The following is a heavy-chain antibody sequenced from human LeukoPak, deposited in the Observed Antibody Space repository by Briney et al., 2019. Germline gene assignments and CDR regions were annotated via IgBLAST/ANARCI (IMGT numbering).Heavy chain of an antibody. CDR1: GGSISTYY. Sequence: SETLSLTCTVSGGSISTYYWSWIRQPPGKGLEWIGHIYYSGNTNFNPALKSRVTMSVDTSKNQFSLKLSSVTAADTAVYYCARDRGEYYDSSGYLDYWGQGTLVTVSS. CDR3: ARDRGEYYDSSGYLDY. CDR2: IYYSGNT. D-gene: IGHD3-22*01. J-gene: IGHJ4*02. V-gene: IGHV4-59*01.